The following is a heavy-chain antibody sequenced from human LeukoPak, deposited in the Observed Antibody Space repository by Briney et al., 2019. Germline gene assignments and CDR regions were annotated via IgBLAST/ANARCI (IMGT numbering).Heavy chain of an antibody. J-gene: IGHJ3*02. D-gene: IGHD3-10*01. CDR1: GFTFSSYA. V-gene: IGHV3-23*01. CDR2: ISGSGGST. CDR3: ARLPETVLLWFGELRSAFDI. Sequence: GGSLRLSCAASGFTFSSYAMSWVRQAPGKGLEWVSAISGSGGSTYYADSVKGRFTISRDNSKNTLYLQMNSLRAEDTAVYYCARLPETVLLWFGELRSAFDIWGQGTMVTVSS.